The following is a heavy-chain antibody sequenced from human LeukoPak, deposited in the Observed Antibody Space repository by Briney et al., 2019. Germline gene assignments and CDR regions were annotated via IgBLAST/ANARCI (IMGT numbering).Heavy chain of an antibody. J-gene: IGHJ4*02. V-gene: IGHV1-8*03. Sequence: ASVKVSCKASGYTFTSYDINWVRQATGQGLEWMGWMNPNSGNTGYAQKFQGRVTITRNTSISTAYMELSSLRSEDTAVYYCAKDSYYYGSGTYYKGYFDYWGQGALVTVSS. D-gene: IGHD3-10*01. CDR3: AKDSYYYGSGTYYKGYFDY. CDR2: MNPNSGNT. CDR1: GYTFTSYD.